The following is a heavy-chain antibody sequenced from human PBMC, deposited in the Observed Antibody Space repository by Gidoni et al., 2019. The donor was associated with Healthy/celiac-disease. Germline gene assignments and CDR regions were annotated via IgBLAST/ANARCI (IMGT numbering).Heavy chain of an antibody. V-gene: IGHV3-23*01. D-gene: IGHD6-13*01. Sequence: EVQLLESGGGLVQPGGSLRLSCAASGFPFSNYAMTWVRQAPGKGLGWVSAISGSDGNTYYADSVKGRFTIPRDNSKNTLYLQMNSLRGDDTAVYYCAKGRFPYCHSSSWFDYWGQGTLVTVSS. J-gene: IGHJ5*01. CDR1: GFPFSNYA. CDR3: AKGRFPYCHSSSWFDY. CDR2: ISGSDGNT.